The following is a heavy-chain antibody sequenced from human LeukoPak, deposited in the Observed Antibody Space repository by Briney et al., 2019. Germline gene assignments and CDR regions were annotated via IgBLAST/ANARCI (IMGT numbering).Heavy chain of an antibody. V-gene: IGHV1-69*13. CDR3: AREDFLEWPSGVYDV. D-gene: IGHD3-3*01. CDR1: GDTFSNYA. Sequence: GASVKVSCKASGDTFSNYAVTWVRQAPGQGLEWMGGIIPILATTNYAQKFQGKVTITADDSTSTAFMEVNSLRSEDTAVYYCAREDFLEWPSGVYDVWGHGTMVTVS. J-gene: IGHJ3*01. CDR2: IIPILATT.